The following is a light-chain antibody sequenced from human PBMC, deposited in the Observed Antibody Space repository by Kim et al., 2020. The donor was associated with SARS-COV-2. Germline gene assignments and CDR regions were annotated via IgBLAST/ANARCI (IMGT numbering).Light chain of an antibody. CDR1: QDISYY. J-gene: IGKJ5*01. Sequence: ASIGDTVTITCRASQDISYYLAWFQQKPGKAPKSLIYPASSLQSGDPSNISGSGSGTDFTLTISNLQPEDFATYYCQQYKTYPQTFGQGTRLEIK. CDR2: PAS. CDR3: QQYKTYPQT. V-gene: IGKV1-16*02.